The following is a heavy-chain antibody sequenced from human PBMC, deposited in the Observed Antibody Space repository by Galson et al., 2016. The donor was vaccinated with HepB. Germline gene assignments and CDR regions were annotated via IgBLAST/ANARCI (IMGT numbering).Heavy chain of an antibody. V-gene: IGHV1-18*01. CDR2: VRPHNGNT. CDR1: GYKFSNHG. CDR3: ATDLYGIQLRRRPPPSAP. Sequence: SVRVSCKASGYKFSNHGINWVRQAPGQGLVWMGWVRPHNGNTPYAPHFQGRLHMTADTAAATAYMELGTLRADDTAVDYCATDLYGIQLRRRPPPSAPWGQGTLATVSS. J-gene: IGHJ5*02. D-gene: IGHD1-1*01.